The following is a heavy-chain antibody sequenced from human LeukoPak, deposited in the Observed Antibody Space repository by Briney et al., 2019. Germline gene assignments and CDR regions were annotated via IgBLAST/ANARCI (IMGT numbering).Heavy chain of an antibody. CDR1: GFTFNKSW. J-gene: IGHJ4*02. D-gene: IGHD7-27*01. CDR2: IKEDGTQK. V-gene: IGHV3-7*01. Sequence: GGSLRLSCAASGFTFNKSWMSWVRQAPGKGPEWLANIKEDGTQKYYVDSVRGRFTISRDNAESSLYLQMNSLRDEDTAVYYCAKTGERDYWGRGTLVTVSS. CDR3: AKTGERDY.